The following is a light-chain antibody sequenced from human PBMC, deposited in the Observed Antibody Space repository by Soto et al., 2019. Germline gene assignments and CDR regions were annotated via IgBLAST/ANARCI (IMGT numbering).Light chain of an antibody. CDR3: QQYESYPMT. CDR2: AAS. CDR1: QGISDY. J-gene: IGKJ4*01. Sequence: DIQMTQSPSAMSASVGDRITITCRASQGISDYLAWFQQRPGELPKRLIYAASSLQSGVPSRFSGSGSGTEFTLAISSLQPDDFATYYCQQYESYPMTFGGGTKVEIK. V-gene: IGKV1-17*03.